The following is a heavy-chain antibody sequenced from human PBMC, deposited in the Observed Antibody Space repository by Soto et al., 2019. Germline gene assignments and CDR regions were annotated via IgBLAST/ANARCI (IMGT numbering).Heavy chain of an antibody. CDR1: GFTFTNAW. J-gene: IGHJ5*02. CDR2: IKSQTDGATT. V-gene: IGHV3-15*02. CDR3: ATECHL. Sequence: EVQLVESGGTLLKPGGSLRLSCAASGFTFTNAWMHWVRQAHGKGRGWVGRIKSQTDGATTDYAGPVTGRFTISRDVSKDTLYLQLNSLNTENTAVYYCATECHLWGPGTLVTVSS.